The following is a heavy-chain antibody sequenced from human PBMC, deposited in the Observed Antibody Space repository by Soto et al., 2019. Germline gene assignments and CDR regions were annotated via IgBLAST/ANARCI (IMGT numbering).Heavy chain of an antibody. CDR1: GGSINSNNYY. J-gene: IGHJ4*02. CDR3: AKVVVAATRHTDFDS. CDR2: IYYDGTT. Sequence: SGALSLTCTVSGGSINSNNYYWAWIRQPPGKCLAWIANIYYDGTTYYNTSLKSRVTISRDTSKNQFSLRLTSMTAADTAVYYCAKVVVAATRHTDFDSWGQRTLGTVSS. V-gene: IGHV4-39*02. D-gene: IGHD2-15*01.